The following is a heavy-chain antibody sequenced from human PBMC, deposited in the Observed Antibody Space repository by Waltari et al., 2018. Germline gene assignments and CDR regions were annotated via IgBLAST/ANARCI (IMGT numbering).Heavy chain of an antibody. V-gene: IGHV4-31*01. CDR2: LDSRGST. D-gene: IGHD3-3*01. CDR1: GGSISSGGYY. CDR3: ARADSPGYYFDY. Sequence: QVQLQESGPGLVKPSQTLSLTCTVSGGSISSGGYYWSWIRQHPGKGLEGIGYLDSRGSTYYTPALKRLVTISVETSKNQCSLKLSYVTAADTAVYYCARADSPGYYFDYWGQGTLVTVSS. J-gene: IGHJ4*02.